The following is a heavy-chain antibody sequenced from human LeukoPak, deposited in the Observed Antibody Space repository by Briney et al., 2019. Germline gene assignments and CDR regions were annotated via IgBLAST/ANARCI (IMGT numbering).Heavy chain of an antibody. D-gene: IGHD3-10*01. CDR1: GFTFSMNW. V-gene: IGHV3-7*03. CDR3: ARGLYASGSSHDF. CDR2: IKHDGSER. J-gene: IGHJ4*02. Sequence: PGGSLRLSCAASGFTFSMNWMSWARQAPGKGLEWVANIKHDGSERYYGDSVKGRFTISRDNAKNSLYLQMNSLRAEDTAVYYCARGLYASGSSHDFWGQGALVAVSS.